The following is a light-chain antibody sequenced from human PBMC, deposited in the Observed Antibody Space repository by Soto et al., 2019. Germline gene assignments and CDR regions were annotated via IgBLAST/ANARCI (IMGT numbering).Light chain of an antibody. CDR3: QQSYGTHLT. CDR2: AAS. Sequence: DMEMTQSPSSLSASVGDRVTITCRASQSISNYLTWYQHKPGKVPKLLIYAASSLQIGGPTRFSGRGSGTDFTPPINSLQPEDFATYYCQQSYGTHLTFGGGTKIEIK. J-gene: IGKJ4*01. V-gene: IGKV1-39*01. CDR1: QSISNY.